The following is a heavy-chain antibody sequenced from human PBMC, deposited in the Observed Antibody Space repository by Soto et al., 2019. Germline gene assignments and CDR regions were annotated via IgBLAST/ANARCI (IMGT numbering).Heavy chain of an antibody. V-gene: IGHV3-23*01. CDR1: GFTFSSYA. CDR3: AKDVGAAMAADY. Sequence: EVQLLESGGGLVQPGGSLRLSCAASGFTFSSYAMSWVRQAPGKWLEWVSAISGSGGSTYYADSVKGRFTISRDNSKNTLYLQMNSLRAEDTAVYYCAKDVGAAMAADYWGQGTLVTVSS. J-gene: IGHJ4*02. D-gene: IGHD5-18*01. CDR2: ISGSGGST.